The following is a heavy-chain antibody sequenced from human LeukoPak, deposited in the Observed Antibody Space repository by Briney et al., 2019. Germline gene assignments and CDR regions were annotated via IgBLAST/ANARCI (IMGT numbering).Heavy chain of an antibody. V-gene: IGHV1-2*02. J-gene: IGHJ4*02. CDR1: GYTFTGYY. D-gene: IGHD3-10*01. CDR2: INPNSGGT. Sequence: ASVKVSCKASGYTFTGYYMHWVRQAPGQGLEWMGWINPNSGGTNYAQKFQGRVTMTRDTSISTAYMELSRLRSDDTAVYYCARDVGHYGSGSYLTLWGQGTLVTVPS. CDR3: ARDVGHYGSGSYLTL.